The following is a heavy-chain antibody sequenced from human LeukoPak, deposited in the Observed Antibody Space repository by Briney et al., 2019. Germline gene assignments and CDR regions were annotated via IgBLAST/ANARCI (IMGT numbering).Heavy chain of an antibody. CDR3: ARERDDSSGHFDY. V-gene: IGHV4-59*01. J-gene: IGHJ4*02. Sequence: SETLSLTCTVSGGSISSYYWSWIRQPPGKGLEWIGYIYYSGSTNYNPSLKSRVTISVDTSKNQFSLKLSSVTAADTAVYYCARERDDSSGHFDYWGREPWSPSPQ. D-gene: IGHD3-22*01. CDR2: IYYSGST. CDR1: GGSISSYY.